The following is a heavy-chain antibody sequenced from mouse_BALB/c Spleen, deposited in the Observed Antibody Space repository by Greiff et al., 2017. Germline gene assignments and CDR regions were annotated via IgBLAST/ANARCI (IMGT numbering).Heavy chain of an antibody. CDR1: GFTFSSFG. CDR3: ARSEAYRYGGKNAMDY. CDR2: ISSGSSTI. V-gene: IGHV5-17*02. D-gene: IGHD2-14*01. Sequence: EVKLVESGGGLVQPGGSRKLSCAASGFTFSSFGMHWVRQAPEKGLEWVAYISSGSSTIYYADTVKGRFTISRDNPKNTLFLQMTSLRSEDTAMYYCARSEAYRYGGKNAMDYWGQGTSVTVSS. J-gene: IGHJ4*01.